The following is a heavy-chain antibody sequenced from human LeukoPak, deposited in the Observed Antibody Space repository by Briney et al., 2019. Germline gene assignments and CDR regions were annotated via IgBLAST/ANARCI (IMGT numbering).Heavy chain of an antibody. V-gene: IGHV4-34*01. CDR3: ARLTLYYYYYMDV. D-gene: IGHD4-23*01. CDR1: GGSFSGYY. Sequence: SETLSLTCAVYGGSFSGYYWSWIRQPPGKGLEWIGEINHSGSTNYNPSLKSRVTISVDTSKNQFSLKLSSVTAADTAVYYRARLTLYYYYYMDVWGKGTTVTVSS. J-gene: IGHJ6*03. CDR2: INHSGST.